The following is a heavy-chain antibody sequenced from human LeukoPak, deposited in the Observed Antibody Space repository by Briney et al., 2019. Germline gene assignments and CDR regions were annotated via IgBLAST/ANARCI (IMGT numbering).Heavy chain of an antibody. CDR1: GGTFSSYA. V-gene: IGHV1-69*04. Sequence: ASVKVSCKASGGTFSSYAISWVRQAPGQGLEWMGRIIPIFGIANYAQKFQGRVTITADKSTSTAYMELSSLRSEDTAVYYCARAQAAPPSYYGMDVWGQGTTVTVSS. CDR2: IIPIFGIA. J-gene: IGHJ6*02. CDR3: ARAQAAPPSYYGMDV. D-gene: IGHD6-25*01.